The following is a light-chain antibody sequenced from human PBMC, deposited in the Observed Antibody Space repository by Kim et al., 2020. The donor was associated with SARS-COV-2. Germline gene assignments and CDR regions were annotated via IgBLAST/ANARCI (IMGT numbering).Light chain of an antibody. Sequence: ENVLTQSPDFQSVTPKERVTITCRASQSIGSTLHWYQQKPNQSPKLLIKYASQTISGVPSRFSGSGSGTNFTLTINGLEAEDAATYYCHQSSSLPPTFGQGTRLEIK. V-gene: IGKV6-21*02. J-gene: IGKJ5*01. CDR1: QSIGST. CDR2: YAS. CDR3: HQSSSLPPT.